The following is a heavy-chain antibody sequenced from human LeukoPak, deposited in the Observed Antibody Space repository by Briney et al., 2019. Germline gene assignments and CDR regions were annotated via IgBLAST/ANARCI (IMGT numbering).Heavy chain of an antibody. CDR2: INTDGSNT. J-gene: IGHJ4*02. CDR3: ARGIYWGAAGPYFDY. D-gene: IGHD6-13*01. V-gene: IGHV3-74*01. Sequence: GSLRLSCAASGFTFSSYWMHWVRQAPGKGLVWVSRINTDGSNTIYADSVKGRFTISRDNAKNTLYLQMNSLRPEDTAVYYCARGIYWGAAGPYFDYWGQGTLVTVSS. CDR1: GFTFSSYW.